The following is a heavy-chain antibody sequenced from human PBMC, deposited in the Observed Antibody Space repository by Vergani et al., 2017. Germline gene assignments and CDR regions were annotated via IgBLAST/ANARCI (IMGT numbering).Heavy chain of an antibody. CDR1: GFTFSSYA. V-gene: IGHV3-23*04. Sequence: EVQLVESGGGLVKPGGSLRLSCAASGFTFSSYAMSWVRQAPGKGLEWVSAISGSGGSTYYADSVKGRFTISRDNSKNTLYLQMNSLRAEDTAVYYCANVCSSTSCYGDAFDIWGQGTMVTVSS. J-gene: IGHJ3*02. CDR3: ANVCSSTSCYGDAFDI. CDR2: ISGSGGST. D-gene: IGHD2-2*01.